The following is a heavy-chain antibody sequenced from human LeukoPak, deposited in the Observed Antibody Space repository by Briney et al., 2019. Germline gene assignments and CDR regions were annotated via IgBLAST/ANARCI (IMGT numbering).Heavy chain of an antibody. D-gene: IGHD3-22*01. J-gene: IGHJ4*02. CDR1: GFTFSSYA. V-gene: IGHV3-30-3*01. CDR2: ISYDGSNK. CDR3: ARVDSSGSPFDY. Sequence: QAGGSLRLSCAASGFTFSSYAMSWVRQAPGKGLEWVAVISYDGSNKYYADSVKGRFTISRDNSKNTLYLQMNSLRAEDTAVYYCARVDSSGSPFDYWGQGTLVTVSS.